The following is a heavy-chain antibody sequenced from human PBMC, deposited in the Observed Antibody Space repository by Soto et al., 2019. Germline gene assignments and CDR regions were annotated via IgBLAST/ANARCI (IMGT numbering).Heavy chain of an antibody. J-gene: IGHJ5*01. V-gene: IGHV4-30-4*01. CDR2: IYKSTTT. CDR3: ARGRYCLTGRCFPNWFDS. D-gene: IGHD2-15*01. Sequence: SETLSVTCSVSGDSSATVDCFCAWIRQPPGQALEYIGYIYKSTTTYYNPSFESRVAISLDTSKSQFSLTVTSVTAADTAVYFCARGRYCLTGRCFPNWFDSWGQGTLVTVSS. CDR1: GDSSATVDCF.